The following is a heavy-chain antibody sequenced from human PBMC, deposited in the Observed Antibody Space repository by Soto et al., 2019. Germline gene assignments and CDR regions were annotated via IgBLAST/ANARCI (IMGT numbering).Heavy chain of an antibody. J-gene: IGHJ4*02. D-gene: IGHD6-13*01. V-gene: IGHV1-18*01. CDR3: ARWADSISWPPGLDY. CDR1: GYTFTSYG. Sequence: ASVKVSCKASGYTFTSYGFTWVRQAPGQGLEWMGWISAYNGNTNTAQKFQGRVTQTTDTSTSTAYMELTSLRSDDTAVYYCARWADSISWPPGLDYWGQGTLVTVSS. CDR2: ISAYNGNT.